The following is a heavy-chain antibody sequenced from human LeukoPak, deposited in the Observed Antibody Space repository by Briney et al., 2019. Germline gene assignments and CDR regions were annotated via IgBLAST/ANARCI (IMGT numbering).Heavy chain of an antibody. CDR2: INQDGTEK. Sequence: GGSLRLSCAASGFTFNTYWMIWVRQAPRKGLEWVAKINQDGTEKYYVDSMKGRFTISRDNAKNSLYLQMNSLRPEDSAVYYCARKRGWSGSGTYYEGVRYWGQGTLVTVSS. CDR1: GFTFNTYW. J-gene: IGHJ4*02. D-gene: IGHD3-10*01. V-gene: IGHV3-7*05. CDR3: ARKRGWSGSGTYYEGVRY.